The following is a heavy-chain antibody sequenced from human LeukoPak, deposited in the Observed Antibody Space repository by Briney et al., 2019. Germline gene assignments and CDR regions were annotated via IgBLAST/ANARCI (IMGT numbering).Heavy chain of an antibody. D-gene: IGHD3-22*01. CDR1: GSTLGSYS. V-gene: IGHV3-48*02. Sequence: GGSLRLSFAAPGSTLGSYSMNWVGQAPGKGLEWVSYISSSSSTIYYADSVKGRFTISRDNAKNSLYLQMNSLRDEDTAVYYCARENYYDSSGYYGWGQGTLVTVSS. CDR2: ISSSSSTI. CDR3: ARENYYDSSGYYG. J-gene: IGHJ4*02.